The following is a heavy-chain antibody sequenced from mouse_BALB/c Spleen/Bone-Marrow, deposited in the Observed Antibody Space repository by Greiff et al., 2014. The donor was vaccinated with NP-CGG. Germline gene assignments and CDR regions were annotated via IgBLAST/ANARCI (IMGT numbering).Heavy chain of an antibody. CDR1: GYSITSDYA. J-gene: IGHJ4*01. CDR2: ISYSGST. CDR3: ARGGYNDAVDY. D-gene: IGHD2-14*01. V-gene: IGHV3-2*02. Sequence: VQLKQSGPGLVKPSQSLSLTCTVTGYSITSDYAWNWIRQFPGNKLEWMGYISYSGSTSYNPSLKSRISITRDTSKNQFFLRLNSVTSEDTATYYCARGGYNDAVDYWGQGTSVTVSS.